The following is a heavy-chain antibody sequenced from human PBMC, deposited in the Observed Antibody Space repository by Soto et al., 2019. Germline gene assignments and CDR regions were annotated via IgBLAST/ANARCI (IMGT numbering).Heavy chain of an antibody. Sequence: GGSLRLSCAASGFTFSSYSMNWVRQAPGKGLEWVSSISSSSSYIYYADSVKGRFTTSRDNAKNSLYLQMNSLRAEDTAVYYCARVEGLYSSSYSNYYYGMYVWGQGTTVTVSS. J-gene: IGHJ6*02. CDR1: GFTFSSYS. D-gene: IGHD6-6*01. V-gene: IGHV3-21*01. CDR2: ISSSSSYI. CDR3: ARVEGLYSSSYSNYYYGMYV.